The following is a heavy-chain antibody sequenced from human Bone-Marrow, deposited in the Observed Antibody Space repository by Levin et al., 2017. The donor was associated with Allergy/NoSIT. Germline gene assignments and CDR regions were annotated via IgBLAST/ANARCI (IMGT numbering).Heavy chain of an antibody. CDR3: ARGVAWFDP. Sequence: GESLKISCAASGFTFSSYWMSWVRQAPGKGLEWVANIKEDGSEKYYVDSVKGRFTMSRDNAKKSLYLQMNSLRVEDTAVYYCARGVAWFDPWGQGTLVTVSS. D-gene: IGHD3-3*01. CDR1: GFTFSSYW. J-gene: IGHJ5*02. V-gene: IGHV3-7*01. CDR2: IKEDGSEK.